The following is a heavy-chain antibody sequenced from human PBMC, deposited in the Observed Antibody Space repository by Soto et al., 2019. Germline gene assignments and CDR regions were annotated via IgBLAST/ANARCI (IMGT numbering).Heavy chain of an antibody. D-gene: IGHD3-22*01. CDR2: SIPMFGTA. J-gene: IGHJ3*02. Sequence: QVQLVQSGAEVKKPGSSVKVSCKASGGTFSSFAISWVRQAPGQGLEWMGGSIPMFGTANYAQKFQGLVTISTDESPSTAYMEMSSLRSEDMEVYYCARSTYHYHRSGYYARLWVAYDIWGRGTVVTVSS. V-gene: IGHV1-69*01. CDR1: GGTFSSFA. CDR3: ARSTYHYHRSGYYARLWVAYDI.